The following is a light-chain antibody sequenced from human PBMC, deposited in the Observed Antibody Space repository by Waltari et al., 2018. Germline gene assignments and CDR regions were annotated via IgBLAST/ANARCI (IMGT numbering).Light chain of an antibody. J-gene: IGLJ3*02. CDR1: SGHSSNI. Sequence: QLVLTQSPSASASLGASVKLTCTLSSGHSSNIIAWLQQQPGKGPRYLMKVNCDGRHRKGDDNPLLFSGSSPRAERHLTITGLQSEDEADYYCGSGGHGTLVFDGGTKLSVL. CDR2: VNCDGRH. V-gene: IGLV4-69*01. CDR3: GSGGHGTLV.